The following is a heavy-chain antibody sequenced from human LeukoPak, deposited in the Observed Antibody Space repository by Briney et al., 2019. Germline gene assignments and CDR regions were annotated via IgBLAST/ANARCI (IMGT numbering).Heavy chain of an antibody. CDR3: ARDVDYGDYLFDY. D-gene: IGHD4-17*01. CDR2: ISYDGSNK. CDR1: GFPFSSYA. J-gene: IGHJ4*02. Sequence: GGSLQLSFAAPGFPFSSYAMPRVRQGPGKGLEGVAVISYDGSNKYYADSVKGRFTISRDNSKNTLYLQMNSLRAEDTAVYYCARDVDYGDYLFDYWGQGTLVTVSS. V-gene: IGHV3-30-3*01.